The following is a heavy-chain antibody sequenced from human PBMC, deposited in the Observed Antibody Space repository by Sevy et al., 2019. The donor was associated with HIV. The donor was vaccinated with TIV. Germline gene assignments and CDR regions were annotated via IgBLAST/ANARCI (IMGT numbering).Heavy chain of an antibody. V-gene: IGHV4-4*07. J-gene: IGHJ4*02. CDR1: GGSMSSYY. D-gene: IGHD4-17*01. Sequence: SETLSLTCTVSGGSMSSYYWSRIRQPAGKGLEWIGLIYSNQNTKYNPSLESRVTMSLDTSKNQFSLKLSSVTAADTAVYYCARTYGDYGTFDCWGQGILVTVSS. CDR2: IYSNQNT. CDR3: ARTYGDYGTFDC.